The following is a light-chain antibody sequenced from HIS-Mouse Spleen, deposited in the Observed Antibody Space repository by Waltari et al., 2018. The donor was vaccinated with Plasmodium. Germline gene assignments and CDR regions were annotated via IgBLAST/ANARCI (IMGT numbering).Light chain of an antibody. CDR3: QSADSSGTPNWV. V-gene: IGLV3-25*03. J-gene: IGLJ3*02. CDR1: ALPKQY. Sequence: SYELTQPPSVSVSPGQTARITCSGDALPKQYAYWYQQKPGQAPGLVIYKDSERPSGIPERFSGSSSGTTVTLTISGGQAEDEADYYCQSADSSGTPNWVFGGGTKLTVL. CDR2: KDS.